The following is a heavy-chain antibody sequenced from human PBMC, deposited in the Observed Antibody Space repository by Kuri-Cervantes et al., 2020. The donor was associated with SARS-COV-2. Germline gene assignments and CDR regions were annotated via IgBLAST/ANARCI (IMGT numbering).Heavy chain of an antibody. J-gene: IGHJ4*02. Sequence: SETLSLTCIVFGGSVNSYYWTWIRQPPGKGLEWVGSIYYTGTTNYNPSLKSRVTMSIDTSKNQFSLKLSSVTAADTAVYYCARHFYGGNAIFQYWGQGTLVTVSS. CDR2: IYYTGTT. V-gene: IGHV4-59*08. D-gene: IGHD4-23*01. CDR1: GGSVNSYY. CDR3: ARHFYGGNAIFQY.